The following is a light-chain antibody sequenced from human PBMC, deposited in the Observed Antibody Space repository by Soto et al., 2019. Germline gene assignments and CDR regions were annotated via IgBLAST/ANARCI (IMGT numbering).Light chain of an antibody. J-gene: IGKJ2*01. V-gene: IGKV1-5*01. CDR2: DAS. CDR3: TVSACYLNR. CDR1: QSISSW. Sequence: VTITCRASQSISSWLAWYQQKPGKAPKLLIYDASSLESGVPSRFSGSGSGTEFNLTIFSFQPEDGIPYCSTVSACYLNRFGQGTRPDIK.